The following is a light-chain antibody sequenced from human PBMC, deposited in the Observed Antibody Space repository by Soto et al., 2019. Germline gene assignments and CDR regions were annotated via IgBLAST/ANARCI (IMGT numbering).Light chain of an antibody. CDR1: QSVSSN. CDR3: QHYNNWHT. V-gene: IGKV3-15*01. J-gene: IGKJ1*01. CDR2: GAS. Sequence: EIVMTQSPSPLSVSLGERATLSCRASQSVSSNLAWYQQKPGQAPRLLIYGASTSATGIPARFSGSGSGTEFTLTISSLKSEDFAVYYCQHYNNWHTFGQGTKVEIK.